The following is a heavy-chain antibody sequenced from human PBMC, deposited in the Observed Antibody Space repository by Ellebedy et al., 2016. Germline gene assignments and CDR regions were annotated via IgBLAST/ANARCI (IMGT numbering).Heavy chain of an antibody. J-gene: IGHJ4*02. CDR3: ARRQFYMSDY. CDR2: MNPNSGNT. V-gene: IGHV1-8*01. D-gene: IGHD5-24*01. CDR1: GYTFSNYG. Sequence: ASVKVSCKTSGYTFSNYGINWVRQTIGQGLEWMGWMNPNSGNTGYAQKFQGRVTMTRNTSISTAYMELSSLTSEDTAVYYCARRQFYMSDYWGQGTLVTVSS.